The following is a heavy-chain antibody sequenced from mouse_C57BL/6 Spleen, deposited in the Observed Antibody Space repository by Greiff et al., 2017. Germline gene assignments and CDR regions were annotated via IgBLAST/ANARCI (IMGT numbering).Heavy chain of an antibody. CDR3: ARPFTTVVATDFAY. D-gene: IGHD1-1*01. J-gene: IGHJ3*01. V-gene: IGHV14-3*01. CDR1: GFNIKNTY. CDR2: IGPASGNT. Sequence: VQLQQSVAELVRPGASVKLSCTASGFNIKNTYMHWVQQRPEQGLEWIGRIGPASGNTKYAPKVQGKATITADTSSNTAYLQLSSLTSEDTAIXYCARPFTTVVATDFAYWGQGTLVTVSA.